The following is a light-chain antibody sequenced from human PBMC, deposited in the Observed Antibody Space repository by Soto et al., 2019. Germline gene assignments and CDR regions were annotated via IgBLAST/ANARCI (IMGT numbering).Light chain of an antibody. V-gene: IGLV1-40*01. J-gene: IGLJ1*01. CDR1: SSNIGAGYD. CDR3: QSYDSSLSAFYV. CDR2: GNS. Sequence: QAVVTQPPSVSGAPGQRVTISCTGSSSNIGAGYDVHWYQQLPGTASKLLIYGNSNRPSGVPDRFSGSKSGTSASLAITGLQAEDEADYYCQSYDSSLSAFYVFGTGTKVTVL.